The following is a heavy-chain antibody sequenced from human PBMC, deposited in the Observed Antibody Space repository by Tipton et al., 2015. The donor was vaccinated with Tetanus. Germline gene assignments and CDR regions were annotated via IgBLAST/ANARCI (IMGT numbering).Heavy chain of an antibody. J-gene: IGHJ4*02. CDR1: GFIFSSYS. Sequence: SLRLSCEVSGFIFSSYSMNWVRQAPGKGPEWVSSISSTSRYIYYADSVKGRFTISRDNAKSSLFLQMNSLRDDDTAVYYCVSGSALDYWGQGTLITVSS. V-gene: IGHV3-21*01. CDR3: VSGSALDY. D-gene: IGHD6-25*01. CDR2: ISSTSRYI.